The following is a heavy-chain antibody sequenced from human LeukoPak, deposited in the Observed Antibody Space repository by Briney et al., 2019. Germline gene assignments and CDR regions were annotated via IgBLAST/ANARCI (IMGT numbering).Heavy chain of an antibody. CDR1: GFSLTTYG. D-gene: IGHD3-10*01. J-gene: IGHJ4*02. V-gene: IGHV3-33*01. CDR3: GRDGGSGIDY. CDR2: IWYDGSRK. Sequence: GGSLRLSCAASGFSLTTYGTHWLRQAPGKGLEWVAVIWYDGSRKFYGDSVKGRFTVSRDTSENTMYLQMNTLRVDDTAVYYCGRDGGSGIDYWGQGTLVTVSS.